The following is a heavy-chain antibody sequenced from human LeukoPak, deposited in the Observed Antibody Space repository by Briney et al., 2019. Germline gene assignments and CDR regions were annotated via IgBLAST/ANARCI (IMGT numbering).Heavy chain of an antibody. CDR3: AKRLSFGVAIGDFDY. CDR2: ICGSGDST. Sequence: GGGLGLSCGAPWFTFYNYALSWGRPGPGEGAEGVSTICGSGDSTYYADSVKGRFTISRDSSMETLYLQMNSLRAEDTATYFCAKRLSFGVAIGDFDYWGQGTLVTVSS. J-gene: IGHJ4*02. V-gene: IGHV3-23*01. D-gene: IGHD3-3*01. CDR1: WFTFYNYA.